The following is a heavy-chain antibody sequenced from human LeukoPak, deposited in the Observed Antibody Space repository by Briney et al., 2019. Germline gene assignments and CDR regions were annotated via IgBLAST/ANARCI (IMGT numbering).Heavy chain of an antibody. CDR3: TRVFVGDEYSSSGY. CDR2: INSDGGST. CDR1: GFTFSSYA. Sequence: GGSLRLSCAASGFTFSSYAMSWVRQAPGKGLVWVSRINSDGGSTTYADSVKGRFTISRDNAKNTLYLQMNSLKVEDTAVYYCTRVFVGDEYSSSGYWGQGTLVTVSS. V-gene: IGHV3-74*01. J-gene: IGHJ4*02. D-gene: IGHD6-13*01.